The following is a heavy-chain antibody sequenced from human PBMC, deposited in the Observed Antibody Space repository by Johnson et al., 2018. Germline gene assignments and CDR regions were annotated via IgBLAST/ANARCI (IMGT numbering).Heavy chain of an antibody. CDR1: GGTFNTYA. J-gene: IGHJ1*01. CDR3: ASGPCNDGRCYPTLFQD. CDR2: IIPIFGTA. D-gene: IGHD2-15*01. V-gene: IGHV1-69*01. Sequence: VQLLESGAEMKKSGSSVKVSCKASGGTFNTYAIIWVRQAPGQGLEWMGGIIPIFGTANYAQKFQGRVTISADESTSTAYMELGSLRSEDTAMYYCASGPCNDGRCYPTLFQDWGQGTLVTVSS.